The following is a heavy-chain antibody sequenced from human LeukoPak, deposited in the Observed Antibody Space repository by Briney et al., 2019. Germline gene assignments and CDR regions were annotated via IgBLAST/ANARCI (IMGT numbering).Heavy chain of an antibody. V-gene: IGHV4-39*07. Sequence: SETLSLTCTVSGGSISSSSYYWGWIRQPPGKGLEWIGSIYYSGSTYYNPSLKSRVTISVDTSKNQFSLKLSSVTAADTAVYYCARGDLGILNGYYAFDIWGQGTLVTVSS. D-gene: IGHD3-9*01. CDR3: ARGDLGILNGYYAFDI. CDR1: GGSISSSSYY. J-gene: IGHJ3*02. CDR2: IYYSGST.